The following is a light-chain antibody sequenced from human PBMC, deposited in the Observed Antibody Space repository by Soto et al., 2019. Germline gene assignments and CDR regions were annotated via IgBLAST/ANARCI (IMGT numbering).Light chain of an antibody. CDR2: SND. V-gene: IGLV1-44*01. CDR1: SSNIGSNT. CDR3: AAWDDSLNGWV. J-gene: IGLJ3*02. Sequence: QSVLTQAPSSSGTPGQRGTISCSGSSSNIGSNTVSWYQQVPGTAPKLLIYSNDQRPSGVPDRFSGSKSGTSASLAIGGLQSEDEADYYCAAWDDSLNGWVFGGGTKLTVL.